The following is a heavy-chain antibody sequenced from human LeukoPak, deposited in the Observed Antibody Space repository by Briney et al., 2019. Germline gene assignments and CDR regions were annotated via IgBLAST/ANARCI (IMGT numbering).Heavy chain of an antibody. Sequence: GGSLRLSCAASGFTFSSYWMSWVRQAPGKGLEWVANIKQDGSEKYYVDSVKGRFTISRDNATNSLYLQMNSLRAEDTAVYYWSRCDMTYGMDVWGQGTTVGVPS. J-gene: IGHJ6*02. V-gene: IGHV3-7*01. CDR2: IKQDGSEK. CDR1: GFTFSSYW. D-gene: IGHD3-9*01. CDR3: SRCDMTYGMDV.